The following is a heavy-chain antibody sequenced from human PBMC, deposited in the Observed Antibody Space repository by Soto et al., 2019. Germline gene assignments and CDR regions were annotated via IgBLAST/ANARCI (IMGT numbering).Heavy chain of an antibody. CDR1: GYTFTSYG. J-gene: IGHJ4*02. Sequence: ASVKVSCKASGYTFTSYGIGWVRQAPGQGLEWMGWISAYNGNTNYAQKLQGRVTMTTDTSTSTAYMELRSLRSDDTAVYYCARDLGYCISTSCYTVWGQGTMVTVSS. CDR3: ARDLGYCISTSCYTV. V-gene: IGHV1-18*04. CDR2: ISAYNGNT. D-gene: IGHD2-2*02.